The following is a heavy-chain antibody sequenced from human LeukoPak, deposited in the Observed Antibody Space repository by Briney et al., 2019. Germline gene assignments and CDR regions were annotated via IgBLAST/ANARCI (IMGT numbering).Heavy chain of an antibody. CDR3: ARVRSDSRGPDFDY. Sequence: GASVKVSCKASGDTVTSYDINGGRQAAGQGDEWMGWILPNSVITGYTQTFQGRVPMTRNPSLRTAYMELSSLRSEDTAVYYCARVRSDSRGPDFDYWGQGTLVIVSS. V-gene: IGHV1-8*01. J-gene: IGHJ4*02. D-gene: IGHD2-15*01. CDR1: GDTVTSYD. CDR2: ILPNSVIT.